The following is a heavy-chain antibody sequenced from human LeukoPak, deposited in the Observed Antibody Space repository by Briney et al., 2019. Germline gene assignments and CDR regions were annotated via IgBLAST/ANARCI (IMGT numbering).Heavy chain of an antibody. D-gene: IGHD3-10*01. CDR2: IYTSGST. CDR3: ARGLLLWFGESHHFDY. V-gene: IGHV4-4*07. CDR1: GGSISSYY. J-gene: IGHJ4*02. Sequence: SETLSLTCTVSGGSISSYYWSWIRQPAGKGLEWIGRIYTSGSTNYSPSLKSRVTMSVDTSKNQFSLKLSSVTAADTAVYYCARGLLLWFGESHHFDYWGQGTLVTVSS.